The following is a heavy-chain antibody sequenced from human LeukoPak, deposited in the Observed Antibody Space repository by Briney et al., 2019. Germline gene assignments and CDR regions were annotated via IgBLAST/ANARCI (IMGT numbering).Heavy chain of an antibody. CDR3: ARGSRGSGGINY. CDR2: INHSGST. J-gene: IGHJ4*02. V-gene: IGHV4-34*01. Sequence: PSETLSLTCAVYGGSFSGYYWSWIRQPPGKGLEWIGEINHSGSTNYNPSLKSRVTISVDTSKNQFSLKLSSVTAADTAVYYCARGSRGSGGINYWGQGTLVTVSS. CDR1: GGSFSGYY. D-gene: IGHD3-10*01.